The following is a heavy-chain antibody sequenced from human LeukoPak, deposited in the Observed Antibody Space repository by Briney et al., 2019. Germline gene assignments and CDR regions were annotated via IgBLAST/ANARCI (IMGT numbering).Heavy chain of an antibody. CDR2: IRSKANSYAT. D-gene: IGHD5-12*01. CDR1: GFTFSGSA. CDR3: TTLHWSGYDYYYYGMDV. V-gene: IGHV3-73*01. J-gene: IGHJ6*02. Sequence: GGSLRLSCAASGFTFSGSAMHWVRQASGKGLEWVGRIRSKANSYATAYAASVKGRFTISRDDSKNTAYLQMNSLKTEDTAVYYCTTLHWSGYDYYYYGMDVWGQGTTVTVSS.